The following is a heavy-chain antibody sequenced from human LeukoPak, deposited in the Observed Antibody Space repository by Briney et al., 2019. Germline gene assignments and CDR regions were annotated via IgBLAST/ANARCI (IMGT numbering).Heavy chain of an antibody. J-gene: IGHJ4*02. CDR3: PKVKYYYDSSGYYYYFDY. CDR1: GFTYINYG. V-gene: IGHV3-30*02. Sequence: GGSLRLSCATSGFTYINYGMHWVRQAPGKGLEWVAFTRHDGSNQYYADSVKGRFTVSRDNSKNTLYLQMNSLRAEHTAIYYCPKVKYYYDSSGYYYYFDYWGQGTLVTVSS. D-gene: IGHD3-22*01. CDR2: TRHDGSNQ.